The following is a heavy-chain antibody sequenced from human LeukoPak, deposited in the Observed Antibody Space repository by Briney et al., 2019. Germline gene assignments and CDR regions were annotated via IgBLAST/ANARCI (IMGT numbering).Heavy chain of an antibody. D-gene: IGHD3-22*01. V-gene: IGHV5-51*01. J-gene: IGHJ3*02. CDR1: GYSFTNYW. Sequence: GESLKISCESSGYSFTNYWIGWVRQLPGKGLEWMGIIYPGDSDTRYSPSFQGQVTISADKSISTAYLQWSSLKASDTAMYYCARHTTYYYDSSGSPRGVFDIWGQGTMVTVAS. CDR2: IYPGDSDT. CDR3: ARHTTYYYDSSGSPRGVFDI.